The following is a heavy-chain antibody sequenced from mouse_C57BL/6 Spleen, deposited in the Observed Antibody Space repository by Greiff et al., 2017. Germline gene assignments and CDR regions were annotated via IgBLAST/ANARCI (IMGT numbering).Heavy chain of an antibody. V-gene: IGHV1-82*01. CDR2: IYPGDGDT. D-gene: IGHD1-1*01. J-gene: IGHJ1*03. CDR1: GYAFSSSW. Sequence: QVQLQQSGPELVKPGASVKISCKASGYAFSSSWMNWVKQRPGKGLEWIGRIYPGDGDTNYNGKFKGKATLTADKSSSTAYMQLSSLTSEDSAVYFCARRATVVANRYFDVWGTGTTVTVSS. CDR3: ARRATVVANRYFDV.